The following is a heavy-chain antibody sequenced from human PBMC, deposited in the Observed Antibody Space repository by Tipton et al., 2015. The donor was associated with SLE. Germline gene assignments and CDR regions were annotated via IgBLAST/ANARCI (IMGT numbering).Heavy chain of an antibody. D-gene: IGHD6-13*01. CDR1: GASISSYS. CDR3: ARVVKGSSWYWFDP. V-gene: IGHV4-59*01. Sequence: LRLSCTVSGASISSYSWSWIRQPPGKGLEWIGYIYYSGSTNYNPSFKSRVTISVDTSKKQFSLKLSSVTAADTAVYYCARVVKGSSWYWFDPWGQGTLVTVSS. J-gene: IGHJ5*02. CDR2: IYYSGST.